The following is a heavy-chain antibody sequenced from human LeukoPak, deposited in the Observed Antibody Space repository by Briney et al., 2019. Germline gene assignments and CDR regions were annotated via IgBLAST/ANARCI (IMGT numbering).Heavy chain of an antibody. CDR1: GGTFSSYA. V-gene: IGHV1-69*05. CDR3: ARPSMVVAASGAFDI. Sequence: GASVKVSCKASGGTFSSYAISWVRQAPGQGLEWMGRIIPIFGTANYAQKFQGRVTITTDESTSTAYMELSSLRSEDTAVYYCARPSMVVAASGAFDIWGQGTMVTVSS. J-gene: IGHJ3*02. D-gene: IGHD2-15*01. CDR2: IIPIFGTA.